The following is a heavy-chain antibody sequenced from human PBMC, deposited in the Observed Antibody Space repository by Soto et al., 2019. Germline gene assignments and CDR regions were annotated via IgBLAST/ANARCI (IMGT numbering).Heavy chain of an antibody. Sequence: QVQLVQSGAEVKKPGASVKVSCKASGYTFTSYDINWVRQATGQGLEWMGWMNPNSGNTGYAQKFQGIVTMTRNTSISTAYMELSSLRSEDTAVYYCASLLDFWSGYDAFDIWGQGTMVTVSS. CDR2: MNPNSGNT. V-gene: IGHV1-8*01. D-gene: IGHD3-3*01. J-gene: IGHJ3*02. CDR3: ASLLDFWSGYDAFDI. CDR1: GYTFTSYD.